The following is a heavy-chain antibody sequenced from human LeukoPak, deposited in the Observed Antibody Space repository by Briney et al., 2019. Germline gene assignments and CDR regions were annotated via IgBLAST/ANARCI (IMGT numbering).Heavy chain of an antibody. Sequence: ASVKVSCKASGYTFTGYYMHWVRQAPGQGLEWMGWINPNSGGTNHAQKFQGRVTMARDTSISTAYMELSRLRSDDTAVYYCARDRPLDADDYYGFYYFDYWGQGTLVTVSS. CDR1: GYTFTGYY. CDR3: ARDRPLDADDYYGFYYFDY. V-gene: IGHV1-2*02. J-gene: IGHJ4*02. D-gene: IGHD3-10*01. CDR2: INPNSGGT.